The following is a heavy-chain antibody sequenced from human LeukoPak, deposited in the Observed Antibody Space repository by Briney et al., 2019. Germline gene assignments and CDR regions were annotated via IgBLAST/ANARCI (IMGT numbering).Heavy chain of an antibody. CDR3: ARSTYYDIGWFDP. V-gene: IGHV4-38-2*02. Sequence: SETLSLTCTVSGYSISSGYYWSWIRQPPEKGLEWIGYIYYSGSTNYNPSLKSRVTISVDTSKNQFSLKLSSVTAADTAVYYCARSTYYDIGWFDPWGQGTLVTVSS. CDR2: IYYSGST. D-gene: IGHD3-9*01. CDR1: GYSISSGYY. J-gene: IGHJ5*02.